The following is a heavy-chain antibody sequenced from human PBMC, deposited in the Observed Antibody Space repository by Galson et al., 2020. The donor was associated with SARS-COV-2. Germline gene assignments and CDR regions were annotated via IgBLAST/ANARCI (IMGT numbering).Heavy chain of an antibody. CDR1: GNALSESS. Sequence: ASVTVSCKASGNALSESSTHWVRQVPGKGLEYMGGFDPENGEMIYVEKFQGRVTMTEDKSADSAYMELSSLRSDDTAVYYCARGLRFGYFDYWGQGTLITVSS. D-gene: IGHD3-10*01. V-gene: IGHV1-24*01. J-gene: IGHJ4*02. CDR2: FDPENGEM. CDR3: ARGLRFGYFDY.